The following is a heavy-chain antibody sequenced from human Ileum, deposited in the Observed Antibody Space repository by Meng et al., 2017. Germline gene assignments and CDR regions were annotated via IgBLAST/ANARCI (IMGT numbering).Heavy chain of an antibody. Sequence: QVQLQASGPRLVKPSQTHSLPCTFPGGTLSSAGYYWSWIRQFPGKGLEWIGFIFYTGTTYYNPSLESRVTISVDTSKNQYYLKMNSVTAADTAVYYCARDVMGIRDGAVEDYWGQGTLVTVSS. D-gene: IGHD5-24*01. J-gene: IGHJ4*02. CDR2: IFYTGTT. V-gene: IGHV4-31*03. CDR3: ARDVMGIRDGAVEDY. CDR1: GGTLSSAGYY.